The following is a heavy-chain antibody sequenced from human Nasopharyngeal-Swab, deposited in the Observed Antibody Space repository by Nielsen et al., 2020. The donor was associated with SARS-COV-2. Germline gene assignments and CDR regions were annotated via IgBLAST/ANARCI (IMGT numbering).Heavy chain of an antibody. D-gene: IGHD5-24*01. CDR2: ISYDGSNK. V-gene: IGHV3-30*03. CDR3: ASGVVEMATIKKGDDAFDI. J-gene: IGHJ3*02. CDR1: GFTFSSYG. Sequence: GESLKISCAASGFTFSSYGMHWVSQAPGKGLEWVAVISYDGSNKYYADSVKGRFTISRDNSKNTLYLQMNSLRAEDTTVYYCASGVVEMATIKKGDDAFDIWGQGTMVTVSS.